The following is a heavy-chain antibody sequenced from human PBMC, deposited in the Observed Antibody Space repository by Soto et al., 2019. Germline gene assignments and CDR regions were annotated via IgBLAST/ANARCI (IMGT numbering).Heavy chain of an antibody. D-gene: IGHD1-26*01. CDR1: GFTVSSNY. Sequence: EVQLVEAGGGLVQPGESLRLSCAASGFTVSSNYMSWLRQAPGKGLEWVSIIYSGGSTYYADSVKGRFTISRDNSKNPLYLQMNSLRAEDTAVYYCARESIVGATNTFDYWGQGTLVTVSS. J-gene: IGHJ4*02. V-gene: IGHV3-66*01. CDR2: IYSGGST. CDR3: ARESIVGATNTFDY.